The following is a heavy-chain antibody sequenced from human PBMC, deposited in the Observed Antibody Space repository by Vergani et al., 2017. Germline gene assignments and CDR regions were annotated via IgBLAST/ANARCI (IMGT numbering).Heavy chain of an antibody. D-gene: IGHD2-2*01. CDR1: GYTFTSYG. CDR2: ISAYNGNT. CDR3: ARDPDIVVVPAAPYYYYYYGMDV. Sequence: QVQLVQSGAEVMKPGASVKVSCKASGYTFTSYGISWVRQAPGQGLEWMGWISAYNGNTNYAQKLQGRVTMTTDTSTSTAYMELRSLRSDDTAVYYCARDPDIVVVPAAPYYYYYYGMDVWGQGTTVTVSS. J-gene: IGHJ6*02. V-gene: IGHV1-18*04.